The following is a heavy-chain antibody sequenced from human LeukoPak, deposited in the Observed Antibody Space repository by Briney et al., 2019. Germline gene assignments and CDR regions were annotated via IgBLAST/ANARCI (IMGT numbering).Heavy chain of an antibody. CDR3: ARGAADYYDSSGYIDY. J-gene: IGHJ4*02. CDR2: RNPADSDT. CDR1: GYTFTSYW. D-gene: IGHD3-22*01. Sequence: GESLKISCKGSGYTFTSYWIGWVRQMPGKGLEWMGLRNPADSDTGYSPSFQGQVTISVDKSISTAYLEWSSLKASDTAVYYCARGAADYYDSSGYIDYWGQGTLVTVSS. V-gene: IGHV5-51*01.